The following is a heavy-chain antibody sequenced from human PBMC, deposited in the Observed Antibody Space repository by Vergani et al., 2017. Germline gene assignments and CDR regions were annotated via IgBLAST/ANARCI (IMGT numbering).Heavy chain of an antibody. V-gene: IGHV3-13*01. D-gene: IGHD4-23*01. J-gene: IGHJ6*02. CDR3: ARAVSTTVGDPPGY. CDR2: IGTAGDT. CDR1: GFTFSSYD. Sequence: EVQLVESGGGLVQPGGSLRLSCAASGFTFSSYDMHWVRQATGKGLEWVSAIGTAGDTYYPGSVKGRFTISRENAKNSLYLQMNSLRAGDTAIYYCARAVSTTVGDPPGYWGQGTTVTVSS.